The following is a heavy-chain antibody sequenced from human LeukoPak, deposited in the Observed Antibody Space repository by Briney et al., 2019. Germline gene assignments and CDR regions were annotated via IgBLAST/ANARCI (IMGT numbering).Heavy chain of an antibody. D-gene: IGHD3-22*01. CDR1: GFTFSSYA. J-gene: IGHJ4*02. CDR3: AKDRHDSSGYFLDY. CDR2: IKSDGSIT. V-gene: IGHV3-74*01. Sequence: PGGSLRLSCAASGFTFSSYAMSWVRQAPGKGLVWVSRIKSDGSITTYADSVKGRFTISRDNAKNTLYLQMNSLRTEDTALYYCAKDRHDSSGYFLDYWGQGTLVTVSS.